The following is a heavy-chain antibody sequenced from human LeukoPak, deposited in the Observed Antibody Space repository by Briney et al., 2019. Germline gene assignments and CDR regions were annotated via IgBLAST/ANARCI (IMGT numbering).Heavy chain of an antibody. D-gene: IGHD1-26*01. V-gene: IGHV3-48*04. J-gene: IGHJ4*02. CDR3: ASGRGNSGSL. CDR2: ISSSSSTI. Sequence: GGSLRLSCAASGFTFSSYSMNWVRQAPGKGLEWVSYISSSSSTIYYADSVKGRFTISRDNTKNSLYLQMNTLRAEDTAVYYCASGRGNSGSLWGQGTLVTVSS. CDR1: GFTFSSYS.